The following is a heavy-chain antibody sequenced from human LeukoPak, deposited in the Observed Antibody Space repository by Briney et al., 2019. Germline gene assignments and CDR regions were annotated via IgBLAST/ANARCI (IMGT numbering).Heavy chain of an antibody. CDR1: GFTFSSNA. CDR2: ITAGGDTP. D-gene: IGHD3-22*01. V-gene: IGHV3-23*01. J-gene: IGHJ4*02. CDR3: AKAYGTNGYYQLPIDF. Sequence: GGSLRLSCAASGFTFSSNAMIWVRQAPGKGLECVSAITAGGDTPYYADSVRGRFTISRDNSRNTLYLQLNNLRAEDTAIYYCAKAYGTNGYYQLPIDFWGQGTLVTVSS.